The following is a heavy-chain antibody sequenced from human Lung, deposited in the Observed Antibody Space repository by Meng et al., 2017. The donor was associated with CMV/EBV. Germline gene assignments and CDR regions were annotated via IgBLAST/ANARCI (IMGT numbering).Heavy chain of an antibody. CDR1: GYLFPGYY. D-gene: IGHD7-27*01. CDR3: ARALKLGTVAFDL. CDR2: IFPNNGGT. J-gene: IGHJ3*01. V-gene: IGHV1-2*02. Sequence: ASXXVSXKASGYLFPGYYIHWVRQAPGQNLEWVGWIFPNNGGTKYAQNFQGRATMTRDTSISTAYLELSRLRSDDTAVYYCARALKLGTVAFDLWGQGTXVTVSS.